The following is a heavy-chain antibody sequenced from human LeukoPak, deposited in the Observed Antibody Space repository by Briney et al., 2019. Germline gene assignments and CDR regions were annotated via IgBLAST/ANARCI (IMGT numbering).Heavy chain of an antibody. D-gene: IGHD2-2*01. J-gene: IGHJ6*02. Sequence: SETLSLTCAVYGGSFSGYYWSWIRQPPGKGLEWIGEINHSGSTNYKPSLKSRVTISVDTSKNQFSLKLSSVTAADTAVYYCARASSWYNGLDVWGQGTTVTVSS. V-gene: IGHV4-34*01. CDR3: ARASSWYNGLDV. CDR2: INHSGST. CDR1: GGSFSGYY.